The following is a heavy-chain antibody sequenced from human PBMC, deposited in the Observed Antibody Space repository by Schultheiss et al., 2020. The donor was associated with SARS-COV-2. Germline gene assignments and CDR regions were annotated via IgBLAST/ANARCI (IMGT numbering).Heavy chain of an antibody. CDR1: GFTFSSYA. CDR3: AKYSWDSGSLIDY. D-gene: IGHD1-26*01. Sequence: GGSLRLSCAASGFTFSSYAMSWVRQAPGKGLEWVAVISYDGSNKYYADSVKGRFTISRDNSKNTLYLQMNSLRAEDTAVYYCAKYSWDSGSLIDYWGQGTLVTVSS. CDR2: ISYDGSNK. J-gene: IGHJ4*02. V-gene: IGHV3-30-3*02.